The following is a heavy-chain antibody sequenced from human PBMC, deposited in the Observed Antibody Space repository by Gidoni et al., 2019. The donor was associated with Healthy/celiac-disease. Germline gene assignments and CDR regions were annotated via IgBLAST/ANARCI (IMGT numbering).Heavy chain of an antibody. J-gene: IGHJ3*02. CDR2: ISCNSGSI. CDR3: AKDYGDYGNDAFDI. Sequence: EVQLVESGGGLVQHGRSLRLSCAAYGFTFDDYAIQWVRQAPGKGLELVPGISCNSGSIGYADSVKGRFTISRDNAKNSLYLQMNSLRAEDTALYYCAKDYGDYGNDAFDIWGQGTMVTVSS. D-gene: IGHD4-17*01. CDR1: GFTFDDYA. V-gene: IGHV3-9*01.